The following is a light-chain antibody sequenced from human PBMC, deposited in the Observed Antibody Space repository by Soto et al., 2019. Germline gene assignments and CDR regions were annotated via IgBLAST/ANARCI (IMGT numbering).Light chain of an antibody. V-gene: IGLV2-8*01. CDR3: SSYAGSNNVV. CDR1: SSDVGGYNY. J-gene: IGLJ2*01. Sequence: QSALTQPPSASGSPGQSVTISCTGTSSDVGGYNYVSWYQQHPGKAPKLMIYEVSKRPSGVPDRFSGSKSGNPASLTVSGLQGEDEADYYCSSYAGSNNVVFGGGTQLTAL. CDR2: EVS.